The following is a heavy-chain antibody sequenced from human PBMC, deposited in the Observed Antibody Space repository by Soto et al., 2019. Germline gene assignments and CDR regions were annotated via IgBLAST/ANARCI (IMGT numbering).Heavy chain of an antibody. J-gene: IGHJ6*02. Sequence: PGASVKVSCKASGYTFTSYYMHWVRQAPGQGLEWMGIINPSGGSTSYAQKFQGRVTMTRDTSTSTVYMELSSLRSEDTAVYYCARDTGYCSSTSCYGGWLNYGMDVWGQGTTVTVSS. CDR3: ARDTGYCSSTSCYGGWLNYGMDV. D-gene: IGHD2-2*01. CDR1: GYTFTSYY. CDR2: INPSGGST. V-gene: IGHV1-46*01.